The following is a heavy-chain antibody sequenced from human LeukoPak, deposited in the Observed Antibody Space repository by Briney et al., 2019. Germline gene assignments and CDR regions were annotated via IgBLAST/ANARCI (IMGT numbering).Heavy chain of an antibody. V-gene: IGHV5-51*01. D-gene: IGHD2-15*01. J-gene: IGHJ4*02. CDR2: IYPGDSDT. CDR1: GYSFTGYW. Sequence: GESLQISCKGSGYSFTGYWIGWVRQVPGKGLEWMGIIYPGDSDTRYNPSFQGQVTISADKSISTAYPQWGSLRASDTAMYYCARWGGYCTGGSCYPLYYFDSWGQGTLVTVSS. CDR3: ARWGGYCTGGSCYPLYYFDS.